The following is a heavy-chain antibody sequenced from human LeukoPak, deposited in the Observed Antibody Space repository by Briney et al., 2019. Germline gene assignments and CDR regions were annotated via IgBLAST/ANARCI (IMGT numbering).Heavy chain of an antibody. Sequence: GGSLRLSCAASGFTFSRYAMSWVRQAPGKGLEWVSAISGSGSSTYYADSVKGRFTISRDNSKNTLYLQMNSLRAEDTAVYYCAKALGSGWYSFDYWGQGTLVTVSS. J-gene: IGHJ4*02. CDR3: AKALGSGWYSFDY. D-gene: IGHD6-19*01. CDR2: ISGSGSST. V-gene: IGHV3-23*01. CDR1: GFTFSRYA.